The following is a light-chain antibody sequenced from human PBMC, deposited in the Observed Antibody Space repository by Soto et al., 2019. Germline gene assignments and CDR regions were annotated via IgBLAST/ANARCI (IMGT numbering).Light chain of an antibody. V-gene: IGLV1-40*01. J-gene: IGLJ3*02. Sequence: QSVLTQPPSVSGAPGQRVTISCTGSSSNIGAGYDVHWYQQLPGTAPKLLIHGNSNRPSGVPARFSASKSGTSASLAITGLQADDEADYDCQSYDSSPSGWVFGGGTKVTVL. CDR1: SSNIGAGYD. CDR3: QSYDSSPSGWV. CDR2: GNS.